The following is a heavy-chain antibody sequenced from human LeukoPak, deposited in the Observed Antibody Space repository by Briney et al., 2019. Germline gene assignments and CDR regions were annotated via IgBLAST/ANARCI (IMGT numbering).Heavy chain of an antibody. CDR2: INPNSGGT. CDR3: ARYYDILTGTPRFDP. D-gene: IGHD3-9*01. V-gene: IGHV1-2*02. J-gene: IGHJ5*02. Sequence: ASVKVSCKASGYTFTGYYMHWVRQAPGQGLEWMGWINPNSGGTNYAQKFQGRVTMTRDTSISTAYMELSRLRSDDTAVYYCARYYDILTGTPRFDPWGQGTLVTVSS. CDR1: GYTFTGYY.